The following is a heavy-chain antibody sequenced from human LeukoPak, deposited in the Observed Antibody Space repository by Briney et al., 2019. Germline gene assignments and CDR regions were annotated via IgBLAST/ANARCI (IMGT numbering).Heavy chain of an antibody. D-gene: IGHD5-18*01. CDR3: ARAHVDTAMVWDY. CDR2: IIPILGTA. J-gene: IGHJ4*02. CDR1: GGTFSSYA. Sequence: ASVKVSCKASGGTFSSYAISWVRQAPGQGLEWMGRIIPILGTANYAQKFQGRVTITADKSTSTAYMELSSLRSEDTAVYYCARAHVDTAMVWDYWGQGTLVTVSS. V-gene: IGHV1-69*04.